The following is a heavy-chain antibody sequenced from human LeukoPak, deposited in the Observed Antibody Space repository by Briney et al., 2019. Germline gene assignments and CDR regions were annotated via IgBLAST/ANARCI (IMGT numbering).Heavy chain of an antibody. D-gene: IGHD4-23*01. V-gene: IGHV4-34*01. CDR3: ARSVGLNWFDP. J-gene: IGHJ5*02. CDR1: GGSFSGYY. Sequence: PSETLSLTCAVYGGSFSGYYWSWIRQPPGKGLEWIGEINHSGSTNYNPSLKSRVTISVDTSKNQFSLKLSSVTAADTAVYYCARSVGLNWFDPWGQGTLVTVSS. CDR2: INHSGST.